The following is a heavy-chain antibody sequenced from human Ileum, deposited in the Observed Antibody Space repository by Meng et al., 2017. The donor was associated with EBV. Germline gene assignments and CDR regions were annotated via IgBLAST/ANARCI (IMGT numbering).Heavy chain of an antibody. J-gene: IGHJ4*02. CDR2: MSYTGST. Sequence: HVQLPEPGPRLLKPSQTLSLTCSGSNGSVSSYGYYLTWIRQPPGKGLEWIGYMSYTGSTNYKSTLKSRVTISVDKSKNQFSLKLSSVTAADTAVYYCARERGGGDRGIQWGQGTLVTGSS. CDR1: NGSVSSYGYY. V-gene: IGHV4-61*08. CDR3: ARERGGGDRGIQ. D-gene: IGHD2-21*02.